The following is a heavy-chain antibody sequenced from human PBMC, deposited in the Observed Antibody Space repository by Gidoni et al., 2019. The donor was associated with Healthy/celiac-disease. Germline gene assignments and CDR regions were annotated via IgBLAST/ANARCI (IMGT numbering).Heavy chain of an antibody. CDR1: GSSFPSDW. D-gene: IGHD6-6*01. Sequence: EVQLVQSGAEVKKPGASLKISWKGSGSSFPSDWIGWVSQMPRKGLEWMGIIYPDDPDTRYSPSFQGQVTISADKSISTAYLQWSSLKASDTAMYYCARPAGTARGDYYGMDVWGQGTTGTVSS. J-gene: IGHJ6*02. CDR3: ARPAGTARGDYYGMDV. CDR2: IYPDDPDT. V-gene: IGHV5-51*01.